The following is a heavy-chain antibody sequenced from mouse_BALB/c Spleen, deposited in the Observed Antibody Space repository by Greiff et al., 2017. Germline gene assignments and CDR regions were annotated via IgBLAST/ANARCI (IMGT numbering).Heavy chain of an antibody. CDR2: INPGSGGT. V-gene: IGHV1-54*03. J-gene: IGHJ3*01. CDR1: GYAFTNYL. Sequence: QVQLQQSGAELVRPGTSVKVSCKASGYAFTNYLIEWVKQRPGQGLEWIGVINPGSGGTNYNEKFKGKATLTADKSSSTAYMQLSSLTSDDSAVYFCVRSDYDGYYPFAYWGQGTLVTVSA. D-gene: IGHD2-3*01. CDR3: VRSDYDGYYPFAY.